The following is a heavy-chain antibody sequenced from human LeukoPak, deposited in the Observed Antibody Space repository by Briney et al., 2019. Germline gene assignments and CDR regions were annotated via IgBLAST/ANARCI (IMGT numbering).Heavy chain of an antibody. J-gene: IGHJ4*02. CDR3: AKDRTWEPAPSHFNY. Sequence: PGGSLRLSRAASGFTSNNYAMTWVRQAPGKGLEWVSGISGSGSGTYYADSVKGRFTISRDNSRTMVYLQMDRLRAEDTAIYYCAKDRTWEPAPSHFNYWAQGTLVTVSA. D-gene: IGHD1-14*01. V-gene: IGHV3-23*01. CDR2: ISGSGSGT. CDR1: GFTSNNYA.